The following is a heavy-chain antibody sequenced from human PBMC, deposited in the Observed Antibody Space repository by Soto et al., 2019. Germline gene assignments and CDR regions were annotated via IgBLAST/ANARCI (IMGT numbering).Heavy chain of an antibody. CDR3: ARGAPGPIPNSYFDF. D-gene: IGHD3-16*01. V-gene: IGHV4-39*01. CDR1: GASINNTSYY. Sequence: LQLQESGPGLVKPSETLSLTCSVSGASINNTSYYWGWIRQSPGKGLEWLGNIYFSGTAYSTPPLRSRVTMSVDTSKNQFSLQSNSMTAADTGVYYCARGAPGPIPNSYFDFWGQGTLVTVSS. CDR2: IYFSGTA. J-gene: IGHJ4*02.